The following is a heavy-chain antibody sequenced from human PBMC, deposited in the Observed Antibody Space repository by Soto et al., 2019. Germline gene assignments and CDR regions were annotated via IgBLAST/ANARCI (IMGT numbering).Heavy chain of an antibody. V-gene: IGHV1-69*02. Sequence: QVQLVQSGAEVKKPGSSVKVSCKASGGTFSSYTISWVRQAPGQGLEWMGRIIPILGIANYAQKFQGRVTITADKSTSTAYMELSSLRSEDTDVYYCAGRGYCSGGSCYAAYYYYYMDVWGKGTTVTVSS. J-gene: IGHJ6*03. CDR3: AGRGYCSGGSCYAAYYYYYMDV. D-gene: IGHD2-15*01. CDR2: IIPILGIA. CDR1: GGTFSSYT.